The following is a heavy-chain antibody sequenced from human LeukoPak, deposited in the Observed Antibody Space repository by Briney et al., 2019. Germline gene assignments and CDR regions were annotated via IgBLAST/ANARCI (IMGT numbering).Heavy chain of an antibody. CDR3: AKHRDNGDSSGYYDFEF. D-gene: IGHD3-22*01. J-gene: IGHJ4*02. CDR2: IQQGGSEK. V-gene: IGHV3-7*03. Sequence: GGSLRLSCAASGFTFSSYAMSWVRQAPGKGLVWVANIQQGGSEKYYVESVKGRFTISRDNAKNSLYLQMNSLRAEDTALYYCAKHRDNGDSSGYYDFEFWGQGTLVTVSS. CDR1: GFTFSSYA.